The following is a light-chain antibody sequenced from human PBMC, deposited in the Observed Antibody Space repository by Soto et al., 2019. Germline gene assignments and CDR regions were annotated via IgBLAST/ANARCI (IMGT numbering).Light chain of an antibody. V-gene: IGLV2-14*01. Sequence: QSVLTQPASVSGSPGQSITISCTGTSSDIGDYNYVSWYQQHPDKAPKLIIYEVDDRPSGVSNRFSGSKSGNTASLTISGLQAEDEADYYCSSYTSSSTFVVFGGGTKVTVL. CDR2: EVD. J-gene: IGLJ2*01. CDR1: SSDIGDYNY. CDR3: SSYTSSSTFVV.